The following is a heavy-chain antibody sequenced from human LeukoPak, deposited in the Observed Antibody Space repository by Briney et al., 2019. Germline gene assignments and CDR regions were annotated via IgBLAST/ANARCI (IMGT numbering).Heavy chain of an antibody. D-gene: IGHD4/OR15-4a*01. Sequence: SETLSLTCTVSGGSISSYYWSWIRQPPGKGLEWIGYIYYSGSTNYNPSLKSRVTISVDTSKNQFSPKLSSVTAADTAVYYCARDGVAYGASWWFDPWGQGTLVTVSS. J-gene: IGHJ5*02. CDR2: IYYSGST. CDR1: GGSISSYY. CDR3: ARDGVAYGASWWFDP. V-gene: IGHV4-59*01.